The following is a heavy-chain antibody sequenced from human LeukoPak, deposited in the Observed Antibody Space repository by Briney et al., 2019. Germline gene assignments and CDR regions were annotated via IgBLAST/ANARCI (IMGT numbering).Heavy chain of an antibody. D-gene: IGHD5-24*01. J-gene: IGHJ4*02. CDR1: GGSISSGSYY. CDR2: IYTSGST. V-gene: IGHV4-61*02. CDR3: ARHRSKWLQSSFDY. Sequence: SETLSLTCTVSGGSISSGSYYWSWSRQPAGKGLEWIGRIYTSGSTNYNPSLKSRVTISVDTSKNQFSLKLNSVTAADTAVYYCARHRSKWLQSSFDYWGQGTLVTVSS.